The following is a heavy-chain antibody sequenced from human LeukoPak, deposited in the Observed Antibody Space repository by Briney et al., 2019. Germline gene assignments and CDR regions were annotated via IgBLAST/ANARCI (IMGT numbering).Heavy chain of an antibody. CDR3: ARALSSGWSHAFDI. D-gene: IGHD6-19*01. J-gene: IGHJ3*02. CDR2: MSSDGSNK. Sequence: GGSLRLSCAASGFTFSVYTIHWVRQAPGKGLEWVAVMSSDGSNKYYADSVKGRFTISRDNSRNTMYLQMNSLRAEDTAVYYCARALSSGWSHAFDIWGQGTMVTVSS. V-gene: IGHV3-30-3*01. CDR1: GFTFSVYT.